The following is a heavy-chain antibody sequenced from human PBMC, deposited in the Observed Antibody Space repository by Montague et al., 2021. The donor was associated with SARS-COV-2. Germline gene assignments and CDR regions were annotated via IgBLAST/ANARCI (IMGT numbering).Heavy chain of an antibody. D-gene: IGHD3-10*01. Sequence: SETLSLTCSVSGGSVSSGSNYWGWIRPSPGKGLEWIGYDYNYGSTDYNPSLKSRVTISLDTSKNQFSLRLSSVTAADTAVYFCARGMIRGVTTPFDYWDQGSQVTVSS. J-gene: IGHJ4*02. CDR3: ARGMIRGVTTPFDY. CDR2: DYNYGST. V-gene: IGHV4-61*01. CDR1: GGSVSSGSNY.